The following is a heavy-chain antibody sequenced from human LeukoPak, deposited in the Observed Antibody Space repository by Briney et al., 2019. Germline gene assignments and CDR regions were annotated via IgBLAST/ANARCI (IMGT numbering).Heavy chain of an antibody. J-gene: IGHJ4*02. CDR1: GGSISSYY. Sequence: SSETLSLTCTVSGGSISSYYWSWIRQPAGKGLEWIGRVYTSGSTNYNTSFRSRVTMSVDTSENQFSLKLNSVTAADTAVYYCAGRDYWGRGTLVTVSS. CDR3: AGRDY. CDR2: VYTSGST. V-gene: IGHV4-4*07. D-gene: IGHD1-26*01.